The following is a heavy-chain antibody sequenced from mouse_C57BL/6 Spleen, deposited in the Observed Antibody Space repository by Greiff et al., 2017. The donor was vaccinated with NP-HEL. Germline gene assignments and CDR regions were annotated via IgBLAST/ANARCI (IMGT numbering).Heavy chain of an antibody. CDR1: GYTFTSYW. J-gene: IGHJ2*01. D-gene: IGHD1-1*01. CDR2: LHPNSGST. V-gene: IGHV1-64*01. CDR3: ARAILITTVVAKGVENY. Sequence: QVQLQQPGAELVKPGASVKLSCKASGYTFTSYWMHWVKQRPGQGLEWIGMLHPNSGSTNYNEKFKSKATLTVDKSSSTAYMQLSSLTSEDSAVYYCARAILITTVVAKGVENYWGQGTTLTVSS.